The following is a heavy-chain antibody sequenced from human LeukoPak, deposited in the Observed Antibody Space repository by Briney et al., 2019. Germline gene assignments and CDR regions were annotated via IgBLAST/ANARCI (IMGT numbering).Heavy chain of an antibody. D-gene: IGHD3-10*01. J-gene: IGHJ4*02. V-gene: IGHV3-23*01. CDR3: ATHLITMVRGVITLYYFDY. CDR1: GFTFSSYA. CDR2: ISGSGGST. Sequence: HGGSLRLSCAASGFTFSSYAMSWVRQAPGKGLEWVSAISGSGGSTYYADSVKGRFTISRDNSKNTLYLQMNSLRAEDTAVYYCATHLITMVRGVITLYYFDYWGQGTLVTVSS.